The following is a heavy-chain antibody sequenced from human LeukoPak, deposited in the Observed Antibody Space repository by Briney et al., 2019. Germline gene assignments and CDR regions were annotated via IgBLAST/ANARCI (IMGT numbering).Heavy chain of an antibody. CDR2: IYYSGST. J-gene: IGHJ5*02. Sequence: SETLSLTCTVSGGSINSNSYYWGWIRQPPGKGLEWIGSIYYSGSTYYNPSLKSRVTISVDTSKNQFSLKLSSVTAADTAVYYCARNRYYYGSGSYGVPNWFDPWGQGTLVTVPS. CDR3: ARNRYYYGSGSYGVPNWFDP. V-gene: IGHV4-39*01. CDR1: GGSINSNSYY. D-gene: IGHD3-10*01.